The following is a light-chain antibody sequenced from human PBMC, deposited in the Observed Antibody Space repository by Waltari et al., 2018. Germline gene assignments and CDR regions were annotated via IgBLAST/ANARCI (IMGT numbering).Light chain of an antibody. CDR2: DVT. V-gene: IGLV2-14*03. J-gene: IGLJ2*01. CDR3: SSHTTSSTLV. Sequence: QSALTQPASVSGSPGQSITISCTGSSSDVGRYNFVSWYQQHPGKAPKLMIFDVTARPSGVSDLFSGCKSGKSASLTISGLPAEDGADYYCSSHTTSSTLVFGGGTRVTVL. CDR1: SSDVGRYNF.